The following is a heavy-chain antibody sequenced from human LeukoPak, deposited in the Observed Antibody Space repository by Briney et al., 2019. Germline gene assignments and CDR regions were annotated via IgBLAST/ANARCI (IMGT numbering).Heavy chain of an antibody. CDR2: ISGSGGST. CDR3: AKDLAVVTHHAAFDT. Sequence: GGSLRLSCAASGFTFRNYGMTWVRQAPGKRLEWVSAISGSGGSTYYADSVKGRFTISRDNSKNTLYLQMNSLRAEDTAVYYCAKDLAVVTHHAAFDTWGQGTMVTVSS. CDR1: GFTFRNYG. J-gene: IGHJ3*02. D-gene: IGHD2-21*02. V-gene: IGHV3-23*01.